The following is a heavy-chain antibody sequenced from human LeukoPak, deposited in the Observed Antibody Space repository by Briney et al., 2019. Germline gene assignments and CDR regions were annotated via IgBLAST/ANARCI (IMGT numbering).Heavy chain of an antibody. J-gene: IGHJ4*02. Sequence: GGSLRLSCAASGFTFSTYWMTWVRQAPGKGLEWVGNIKPDGRETYFVDSVKGRFTISRDNAQNLLYLQMNSLRAEDTALYYCARDYYASGSHDYWGQGTLVTVSS. D-gene: IGHD3-10*01. CDR3: ARDYYASGSHDY. CDR2: IKPDGRET. CDR1: GFTFSTYW. V-gene: IGHV3-7*04.